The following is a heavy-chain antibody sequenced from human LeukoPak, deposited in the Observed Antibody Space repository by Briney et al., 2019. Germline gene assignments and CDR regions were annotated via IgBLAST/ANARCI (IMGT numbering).Heavy chain of an antibody. D-gene: IGHD6-13*01. CDR3: ARYSSSWSNFDY. CDR1: GYTFTSYG. J-gene: IGHJ4*02. V-gene: IGHV1-18*01. CDR2: ISAYNGNT. Sequence: ASVKVSCKASGYTFTSYGISWVRQAPGQGLEGRGWISAYNGNTNYAQKLQGRVTMTTDKSTSTAYMELRSLRSDDTAVYYCARYSSSWSNFDYWGQGTLVTVSS.